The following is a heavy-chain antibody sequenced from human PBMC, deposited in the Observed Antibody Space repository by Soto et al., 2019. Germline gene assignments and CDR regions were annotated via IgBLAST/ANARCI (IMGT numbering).Heavy chain of an antibody. Sequence: ASVKVSCKASGYTFTSYGISWVRQAPGQGLEWMGWISAYNGNTNYAQKLQGRVTMTTDTSTSTAYMELRSLRSDDTAVYYCARHLTARSQYSSSWADYWGQGTLVTVSS. D-gene: IGHD6-13*01. CDR2: ISAYNGNT. CDR3: ARHLTARSQYSSSWADY. V-gene: IGHV1-18*04. J-gene: IGHJ4*02. CDR1: GYTFTSYG.